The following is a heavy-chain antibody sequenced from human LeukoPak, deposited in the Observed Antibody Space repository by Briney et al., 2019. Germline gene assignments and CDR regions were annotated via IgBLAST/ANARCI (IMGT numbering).Heavy chain of an antibody. CDR2: IYYSGST. CDR1: GGSISSSSYY. J-gene: IGHJ4*02. Sequence: SETLSLTCTVSGGSISSSSYYWGWIRQPPGKGLEWIGSIYYSGSTYYNPSLKSRVTISVDKSENHISLKLTSVTAADTAVYYCAREGGPYRPLDYSGQGTLVTVAS. V-gene: IGHV4-39*07. CDR3: AREGGPYRPLDY.